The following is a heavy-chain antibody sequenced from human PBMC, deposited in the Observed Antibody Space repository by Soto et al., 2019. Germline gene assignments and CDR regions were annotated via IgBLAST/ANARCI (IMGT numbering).Heavy chain of an antibody. V-gene: IGHV3-33*06. Sequence: GRSLRLSCAASGFIFNSYGMHWVRQAPGKGLEWVAGIWYDGSNTFYSDAVKGRFSISRDNSKNTVDLQMNSLRAEDTAVYYFAKYIAVAPGWLDPWGPGIRVTVSS. CDR1: GFIFNSYG. D-gene: IGHD6-19*01. CDR3: AKYIAVAPGWLDP. J-gene: IGHJ5*02. CDR2: IWYDGSNT.